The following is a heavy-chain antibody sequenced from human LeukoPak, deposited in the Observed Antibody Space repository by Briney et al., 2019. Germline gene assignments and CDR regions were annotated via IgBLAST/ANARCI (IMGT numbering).Heavy chain of an antibody. J-gene: IGHJ4*02. Sequence: PGGSLRLSCAASGFTFSNYGVHWVRQAPGKGLEWVAVVWSDGTTKNYADSVKGRFTISRDNSKNTLYLQMNSLRAEDTAIYYCATSSGGYGDYVFDFWGQGTLVTVSS. CDR3: ATSSGGYGDYVFDF. CDR2: VWSDGTTK. V-gene: IGHV3-33*01. CDR1: GFTFSNYG. D-gene: IGHD4-17*01.